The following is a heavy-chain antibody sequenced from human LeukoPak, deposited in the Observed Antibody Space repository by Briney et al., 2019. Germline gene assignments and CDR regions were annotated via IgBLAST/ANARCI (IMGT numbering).Heavy chain of an antibody. CDR2: IYSGDST. CDR1: GFTVRNNY. CDR3: AKAHPSPLYFDGPGWFDP. Sequence: GGSLRLSCAASGFTVRNNYMTWVRQAPGKGLEWVSIIYSGDSTSYADSVKGRFTISRDNSKNTLYLQMNSLRAEDTAVYYCAKAHPSPLYFDGPGWFDPWGQGTLVTVSS. V-gene: IGHV3-53*01. D-gene: IGHD3-9*01. J-gene: IGHJ5*02.